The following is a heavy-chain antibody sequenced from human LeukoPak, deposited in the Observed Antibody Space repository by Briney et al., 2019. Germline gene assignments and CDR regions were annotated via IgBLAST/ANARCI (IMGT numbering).Heavy chain of an antibody. V-gene: IGHV1-58*01. CDR2: IVVGSGNT. Sequence: GASVKVSCKAPGFTFTSSAVQWVRQARGQRLEWIGWIVVGSGNTNYAQKFQERVTITRDMSTSTAYMELSSLRSEDTAVYYCAAAVDSSGYYYRALFDYWGQGTLVTVSS. CDR1: GFTFTSSA. CDR3: AAAVDSSGYYYRALFDY. J-gene: IGHJ4*02. D-gene: IGHD3-22*01.